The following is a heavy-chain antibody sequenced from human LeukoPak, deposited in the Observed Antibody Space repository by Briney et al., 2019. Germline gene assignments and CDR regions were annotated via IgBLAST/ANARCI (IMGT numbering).Heavy chain of an antibody. Sequence: GGSLRLSCAASGFTFSSYSMNWVRQAPGKGLEWVSSISSSSSYIYYADSVKGRFTISRDNAKNSLYLQMNSLRAEDTAVYYCARAGLNSYGYVRYWGQGTLVTVSS. CDR2: ISSSSSYI. CDR3: ARAGLNSYGYVRY. CDR1: GFTFSSYS. D-gene: IGHD5-18*01. J-gene: IGHJ4*02. V-gene: IGHV3-21*01.